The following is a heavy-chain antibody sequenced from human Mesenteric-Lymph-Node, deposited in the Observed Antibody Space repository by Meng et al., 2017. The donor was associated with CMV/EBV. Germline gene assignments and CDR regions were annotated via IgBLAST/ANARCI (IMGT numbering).Heavy chain of an antibody. CDR2: IYNGGTT. CDR3: ARGTPGPVN. V-gene: IGHV4-59*01. J-gene: IGHJ4*02. Sequence: SETLSLTCTVSGVSLGTYYWTWIRQPPGKGLEWIGHIYNGGTTEYNPSLKSRVTISLDTSTNQFSLTLTSVTAADTAVYFCARGTPGPVNWGQGSLVTVSS. D-gene: IGHD1-1*01. CDR1: GVSLGTYY.